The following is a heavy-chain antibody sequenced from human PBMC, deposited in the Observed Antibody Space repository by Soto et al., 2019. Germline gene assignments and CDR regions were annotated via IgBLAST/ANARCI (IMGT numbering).Heavy chain of an antibody. J-gene: IGHJ3*02. CDR1: GFTFSMYW. D-gene: IGHD3-22*01. V-gene: IGHV3-74*01. CDR3: ARFPSPGITMRRTDAFDI. Sequence: PGGSLRLSCVVSGFTFSMYWMHWVRQVPGQSPFWVSRISDDGTTTNYADSVKGRFTISRDNSKNTLYLQMNSLRAEDTAVYYCARFPSPGITMRRTDAFDIWGQGTMVTVSS. CDR2: ISDDGTTT.